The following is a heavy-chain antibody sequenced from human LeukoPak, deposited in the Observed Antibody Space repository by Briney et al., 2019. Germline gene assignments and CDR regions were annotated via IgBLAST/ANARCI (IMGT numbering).Heavy chain of an antibody. CDR1: GYTFSNHY. Sequence: GASVTVSCKASGYTFSNHYIHWVRHAPGQGLEWMGRINPNTADTNYAQKFQGRVTLTGDTSIGTAYMELSSLRSDDTAVYYCARDSLTGEAFDIWGQGTMVTVSS. V-gene: IGHV1-2*06. CDR3: ARDSLTGEAFDI. D-gene: IGHD7-27*01. CDR2: INPNTADT. J-gene: IGHJ3*02.